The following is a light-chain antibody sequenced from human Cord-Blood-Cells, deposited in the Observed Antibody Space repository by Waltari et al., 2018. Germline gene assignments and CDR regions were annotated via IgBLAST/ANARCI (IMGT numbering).Light chain of an antibody. V-gene: IGKV3-11*01. Sequence: EIVLTQSPATLSLSPGERATLPCRASQSVSSYLAWYQQKPGQAPRLLIYDASNRATGIPARFSGSGSGTDFTLPISSLEPEDFAVYYCQQRSNWLLTFGGGTKVEIK. J-gene: IGKJ4*01. CDR2: DAS. CDR3: QQRSNWLLT. CDR1: QSVSSY.